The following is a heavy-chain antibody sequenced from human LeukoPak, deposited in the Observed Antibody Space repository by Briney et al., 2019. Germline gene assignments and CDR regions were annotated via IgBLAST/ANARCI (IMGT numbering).Heavy chain of an antibody. D-gene: IGHD3-10*01. CDR1: GFTFSSYA. CDR3: ASDYGSGSHSFRFDY. Sequence: PGRSLRLSCAASGFTFSSYAMHWVRQAPGKGLEWVAVISYDGSNKYYADSVKGRFTISRDNSKNTLYLQMNSLRAEDTAVYYCASDYGSGSHSFRFDYWGQGTLVTVSS. J-gene: IGHJ4*02. V-gene: IGHV3-30*04. CDR2: ISYDGSNK.